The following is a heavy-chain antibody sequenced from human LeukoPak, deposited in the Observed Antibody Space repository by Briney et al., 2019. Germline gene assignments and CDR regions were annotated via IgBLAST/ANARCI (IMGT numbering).Heavy chain of an antibody. CDR3: ARDFSSRPTVTFPYFDY. CDR2: TSSSSSYI. V-gene: IGHV3-21*01. D-gene: IGHD4-17*01. CDR1: GFTFSSYS. J-gene: IGHJ4*02. Sequence: GGSLRLSCAASGFTFSSYSMNWVRQAPGKGLEWVSSTSSSSSYIYFADSVKGRFTISRDNAKNSLYLQMNSLRAEDTAVYYCARDFSSRPTVTFPYFDYWGQGTLVTVSS.